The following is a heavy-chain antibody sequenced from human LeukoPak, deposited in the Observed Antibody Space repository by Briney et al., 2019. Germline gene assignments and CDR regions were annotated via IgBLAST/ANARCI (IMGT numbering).Heavy chain of an antibody. CDR1: GGTFSSYA. V-gene: IGHV1-69*04. D-gene: IGHD2-15*01. Sequence: SVKVSCKASGGTFSSYAISWVRQAPGQGLEWMGRIIPIFGIANYAQKFQGRVTITADKSTSTAYMELSSLRSEDTAVYYCARGEVDCSGGSCYDYWGQGTLVTVSS. J-gene: IGHJ4*02. CDR3: ARGEVDCSGGSCYDY. CDR2: IIPIFGIA.